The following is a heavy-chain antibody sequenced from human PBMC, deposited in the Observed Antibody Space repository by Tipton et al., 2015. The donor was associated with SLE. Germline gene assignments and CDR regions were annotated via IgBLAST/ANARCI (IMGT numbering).Heavy chain of an antibody. V-gene: IGHV4-34*01. Sequence: TLSLTCAVYGGSFSGYYWSWIRQPPGKGLEWIGEVNDSGSTIYNPSLQSRVTISADTSKSQFSLRPTSVTAADTSVYYCARGVMWTGLGGSWGQGTLVTVSS. D-gene: IGHD2/OR15-2a*01. CDR1: GGSFSGYY. CDR2: VNDSGST. CDR3: ARGVMWTGLGGS. J-gene: IGHJ5*02.